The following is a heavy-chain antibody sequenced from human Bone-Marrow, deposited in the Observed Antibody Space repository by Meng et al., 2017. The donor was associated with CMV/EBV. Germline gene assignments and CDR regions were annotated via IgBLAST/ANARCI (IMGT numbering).Heavy chain of an antibody. D-gene: IGHD2-2*02. J-gene: IGHJ4*02. V-gene: IGHV4-4*02. Sequence: SETLSLTCAVSDDSISSSNWWTWVRQPPGKGLEWIGEIHHSGNSHYNPSLKSRVTISVDTSKNQFSLKLSSVTAADTAVYYCASVNCCSSPSWYTADYWGQGTLVTVSS. CDR3: ASVNCCSSPSWYTADY. CDR2: IHHSGNS. CDR1: DDSISSSNW.